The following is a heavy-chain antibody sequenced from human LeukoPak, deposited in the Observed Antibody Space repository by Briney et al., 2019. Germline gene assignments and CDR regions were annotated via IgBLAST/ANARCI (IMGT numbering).Heavy chain of an antibody. V-gene: IGHV3-23*01. Sequence: GGSLRLSCAASGFTFTTYPMSWVRQAPGNGLEGVSAISASGGGTYYADSVKGRFTISRDNSRSTVVLQMSSLRAEDTAVYYCAKAPHCPNDVCRYFDYWGQGILVTVSS. D-gene: IGHD2-8*01. CDR1: GFTFTTYP. CDR2: ISASGGGT. J-gene: IGHJ4*02. CDR3: AKAPHCPNDVCRYFDY.